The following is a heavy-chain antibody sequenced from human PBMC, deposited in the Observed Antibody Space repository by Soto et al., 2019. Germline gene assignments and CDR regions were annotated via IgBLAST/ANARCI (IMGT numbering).Heavy chain of an antibody. V-gene: IGHV1-18*01. D-gene: IGHD6-13*01. CDR3: ARAPEYSSSWYVYRFDP. J-gene: IGHJ5*02. CDR1: GYTFTSYG. Sequence: QVQLVRSGAEVKKPGASVKVSCKASGYTFTSYGISWVRQAPGQGLEWMGWIRAYNGNTKYAQRLQGRVNMTTDTSTSTAYMELRSVGSDDTAVYYCARAPEYSSSWYVYRFDPCGQGTLVTVSS. CDR2: IRAYNGNT.